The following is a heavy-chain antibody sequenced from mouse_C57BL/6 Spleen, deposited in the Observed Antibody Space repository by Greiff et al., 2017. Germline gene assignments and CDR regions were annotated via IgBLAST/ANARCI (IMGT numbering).Heavy chain of an antibody. CDR1: GYAFSGSW. Sequence: QVQLQQSGPELVKPGASVKISCKASGYAFSGSWMNWVKQRPGKGLEWIGRIYPGDGDTNYTGTFKGKATLTADKSSSTAYLQLSSLTSDDSAFDCCAVSSCNYPYVYFDVWGTGTPVTVS. CDR2: IYPGDGDT. V-gene: IGHV1-82*01. D-gene: IGHD2-1*01. J-gene: IGHJ1*03. CDR3: AVSSCNYPYVYFDV.